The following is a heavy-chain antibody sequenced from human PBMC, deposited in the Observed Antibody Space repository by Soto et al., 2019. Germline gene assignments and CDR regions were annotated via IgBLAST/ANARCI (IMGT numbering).Heavy chain of an antibody. J-gene: IGHJ6*01. Sequence: GDALKVSCKASGYTFTGYYIHWVREAPGQGLEWMGWINPQTGGTSYAQKFQGRVTLSRDTSINTAYPELSRLTFDDAAVYFCARERYQVISDGMDVWGQVTTVTVPS. V-gene: IGHV1-2*02. CDR3: ARERYQVISDGMDV. D-gene: IGHD2-2*01. CDR2: INPQTGGT. CDR1: GYTFTGYY.